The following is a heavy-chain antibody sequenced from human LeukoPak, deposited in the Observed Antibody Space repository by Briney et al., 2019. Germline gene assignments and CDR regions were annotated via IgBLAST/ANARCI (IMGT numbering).Heavy chain of an antibody. D-gene: IGHD1-26*01. CDR2: IKCDERSA. CDR3: ATVFKGSSLQDY. J-gene: IGHJ4*02. Sequence: GGSLRLSCEVSGFTITNHWMYWVRQAPGRGLVWVSRIKCDERSAAYADSVKGRFTISRDNAKNTLYLQMNSLRAEDTAVYYCATVFKGSSLQDYWGQGTLVTVSS. CDR1: GFTITNHW. V-gene: IGHV3-74*03.